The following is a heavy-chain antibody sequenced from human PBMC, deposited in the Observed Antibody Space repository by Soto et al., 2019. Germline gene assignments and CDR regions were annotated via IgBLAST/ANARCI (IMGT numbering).Heavy chain of an antibody. V-gene: IGHV3-15*01. J-gene: IGHJ3*02. D-gene: IGHD6-13*01. CDR1: GFTFSNAW. CDR2: IKSKTDGGTT. Sequence: GGSLRLSCAASGFTFSNAWMSWVRQAPGKGLEWVGRIKSKTDGGTTDYAAPVKGRFTISRDDSKNTLYLQMNSLKTEDTAVYYCTTDLAAAGRLDDAFDIWGQGTMVTVSS. CDR3: TTDLAAAGRLDDAFDI.